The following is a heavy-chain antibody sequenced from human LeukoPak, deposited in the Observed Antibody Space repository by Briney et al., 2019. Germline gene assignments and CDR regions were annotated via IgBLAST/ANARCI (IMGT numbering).Heavy chain of an antibody. CDR1: GGSFSGYC. V-gene: IGHV4-34*01. Sequence: SETLSLTCAVYGGSFSGYCWSWIRQPPGKGLEWIGEINHSGSTNYNPSLKSRVTISVDTSKNQFSLKLSSVTAADTAVYYCARASSSWYVGRDYWYFDLWGRGTLVTVSS. CDR3: ARASSSWYVGRDYWYFDL. J-gene: IGHJ2*01. D-gene: IGHD6-13*01. CDR2: INHSGST.